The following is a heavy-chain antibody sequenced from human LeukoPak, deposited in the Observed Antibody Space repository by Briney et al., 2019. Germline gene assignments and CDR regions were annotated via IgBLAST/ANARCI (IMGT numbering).Heavy chain of an antibody. CDR1: GYTFTSYA. V-gene: IGHV1-3*03. D-gene: IGHD3-22*01. Sequence: ASVKVSCEASGYTFTSYAMHWVRQAPGQRLEWMGWINAGNGNTKYSQEFQGRVTITRDTSASTAYMELSSLRSEDMAVYYCARGGDSSGFIDYWGQGTLVTVSS. CDR3: ARGGDSSGFIDY. J-gene: IGHJ4*02. CDR2: INAGNGNT.